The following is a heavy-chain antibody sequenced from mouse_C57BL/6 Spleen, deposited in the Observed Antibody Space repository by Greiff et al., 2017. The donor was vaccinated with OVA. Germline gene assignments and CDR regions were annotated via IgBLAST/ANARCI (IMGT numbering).Heavy chain of an antibody. D-gene: IGHD1-1*01. V-gene: IGHV1-50*01. J-gene: IGHJ2*01. Sequence: QVQLQQPGAELVKPGASVKLSCKASGYTFTSYWMQWVKQRPGQGLEWIGEIDPSDSYTNYNQKFKGKATLTVDTSSSTAYMQLSSLTSEDSAVYYCARSGGDYYGSGDYWGQGTTLTVSS. CDR3: ARSGGDYYGSGDY. CDR1: GYTFTSYW. CDR2: IDPSDSYT.